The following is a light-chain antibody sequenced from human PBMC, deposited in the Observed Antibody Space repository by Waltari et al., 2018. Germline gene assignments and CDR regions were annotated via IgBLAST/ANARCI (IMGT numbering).Light chain of an antibody. CDR1: QSVHSSY. V-gene: IGKV3-20*01. CDR2: GAS. Sequence: EIVMTQSPGTLSLSPGERATLPCRASQSVHSSYLAWYQQKPGQGPRLLIFGASSRATGSPDRFSVSVSGTNFTLTIRGLEPEDFAVYYCQQYGSLPLTFGGGTKVEIK. CDR3: QQYGSLPLT. J-gene: IGKJ4*01.